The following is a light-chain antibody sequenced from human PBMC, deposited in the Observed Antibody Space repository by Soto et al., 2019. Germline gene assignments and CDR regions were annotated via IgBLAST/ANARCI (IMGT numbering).Light chain of an antibody. J-gene: IGLJ1*01. V-gene: IGLV1-51*01. Sequence: QSVLTQPPSVSAAPGQRVTISCSGSTSNIGNNYVSWYQQLPGTAPKLLIYDNNKRPSGIPARFSGSKSGTSATLGITGLQTGDEADYYCGTWDSSLPTGGVFGTGTKVTV. CDR2: DNN. CDR1: TSNIGNNY. CDR3: GTWDSSLPTGGV.